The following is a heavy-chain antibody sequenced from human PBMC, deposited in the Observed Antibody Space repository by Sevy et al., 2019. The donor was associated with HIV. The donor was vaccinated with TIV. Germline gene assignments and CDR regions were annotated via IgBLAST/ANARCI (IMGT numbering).Heavy chain of an antibody. V-gene: IGHV4-34*01. Sequence: SESLSLTCAVSGGSFSGYFWNWIRQSPGKGLEWIGEINHTGSLKYNPSLKSRVTISVDASKSQLSLHLRSVTAADTAVYHCARGRQAYVGLVPSTVPFDYWGRGTQVTVSS. CDR2: INHTGSL. J-gene: IGHJ4*02. CDR1: GGSFSGYF. CDR3: ARGRQAYVGLVPSTVPFDY. D-gene: IGHD3-10*02.